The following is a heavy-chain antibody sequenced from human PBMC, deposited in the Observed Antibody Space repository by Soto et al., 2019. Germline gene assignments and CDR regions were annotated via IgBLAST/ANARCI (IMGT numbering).Heavy chain of an antibody. J-gene: IGHJ4*02. D-gene: IGHD6-13*01. Sequence: GGALRLSCAASGFTFSSYWMHWVRQAPGKGLVWVSRINSDGSSTSYADSVKGRFTISRDNAKNTLYLQMNSLRAEDTAVYFCASAAPGSVQFDYWGQGTLVTVSS. CDR1: GFTFSSYW. CDR2: INSDGSST. CDR3: ASAAPGSVQFDY. V-gene: IGHV3-74*01.